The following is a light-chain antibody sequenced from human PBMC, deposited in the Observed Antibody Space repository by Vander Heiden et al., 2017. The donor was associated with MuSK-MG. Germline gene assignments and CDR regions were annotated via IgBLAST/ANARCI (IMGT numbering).Light chain of an antibody. Sequence: EIVLTQSPATLSLSPGERATLSCRASQSVSSYLAWYQQKPGQAPRLLIYDASNRATGIPARFSGSGYGKDFTLTISSREPEDFAVYYCQQRSNWPMYTFGQGTKMXIK. CDR3: QQRSNWPMYT. CDR2: DAS. V-gene: IGKV3-11*01. CDR1: QSVSSY. J-gene: IGKJ2*01.